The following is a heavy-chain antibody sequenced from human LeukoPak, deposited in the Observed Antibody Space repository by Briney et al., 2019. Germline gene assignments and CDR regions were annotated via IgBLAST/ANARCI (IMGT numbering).Heavy chain of an antibody. D-gene: IGHD3-16*01. J-gene: IGHJ4*02. Sequence: GGSLRLSCAASGFIFRSHWMSWVRQAPGKGLEWVAKINEDGSEKYYVASGKGRFTISRDSAENSLYLQMSSLRAEDTAVYYCARDAQGGHLDSWGQGTLVTVSS. V-gene: IGHV3-7*01. CDR2: INEDGSEK. CDR3: ARDAQGGHLDS. CDR1: GFIFRSHW.